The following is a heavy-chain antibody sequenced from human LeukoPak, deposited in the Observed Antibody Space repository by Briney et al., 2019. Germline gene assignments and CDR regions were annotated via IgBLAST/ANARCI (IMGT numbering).Heavy chain of an antibody. CDR3: TSYSPFDF. CDR1: GFTFTNAW. V-gene: IGHV3-15*01. D-gene: IGHD2-21*01. J-gene: IGHJ4*02. Sequence: PGGSLRLSCAASGFTFTNAWMSWVRQAPGKGLEWVGRIRSKTDGGTTDYAAPVRGRFTISRDDSQNTPYLQMNSLKTEDTAVYYCTSYSPFDFWGQGTLVTVPS. CDR2: IRSKTDGGTT.